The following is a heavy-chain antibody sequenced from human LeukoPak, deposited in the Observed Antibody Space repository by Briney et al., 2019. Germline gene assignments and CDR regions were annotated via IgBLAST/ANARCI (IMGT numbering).Heavy chain of an antibody. CDR1: GFTFSSYA. V-gene: IGHV3-23*01. CDR3: TKDGAGTYYGMDV. J-gene: IGHJ6*02. CDR2: ISNSASST. Sequence: GRSLRLSCAASGFTFSSYAMTWVRQAPGKGLEWVSAISNSASSTYYADSVKGRFTISRDNSKNTLYLQMNSLRAEDTAVYYCTKDGAGTYYGMDVWGQGTTVTVSS. D-gene: IGHD6-19*01.